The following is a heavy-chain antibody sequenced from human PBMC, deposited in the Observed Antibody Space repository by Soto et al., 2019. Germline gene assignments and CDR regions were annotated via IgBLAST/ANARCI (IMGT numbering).Heavy chain of an antibody. CDR3: ARGDAGYERAFAY. CDR2: IYYSGST. J-gene: IGHJ4*02. Sequence: QVQLQESGPGLVKPSQTLSLTCTVSGGSISSGGYYWSWIRQHPGKGLEWIGYIYYSGSTYYNPSLTRRGXXSXDXXKNQFSLELCSVTAADTAVYYCARGDAGYERAFAYWGQRTLVPVSS. CDR1: GGSISSGGYY. D-gene: IGHD5-12*01. V-gene: IGHV4-31*03.